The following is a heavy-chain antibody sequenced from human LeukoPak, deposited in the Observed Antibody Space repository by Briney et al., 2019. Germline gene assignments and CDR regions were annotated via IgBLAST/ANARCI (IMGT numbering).Heavy chain of an antibody. Sequence: SETLPLTCTVSGGSISSYYWSWIRQPPGKGLEWIGYIYYSGSTNYNPSLKSRVTISVDTSKNQFSLKLSPVTAADTAVYCCARELAAAGTINWLDPWGQGTLVTVSS. CDR1: GGSISSYY. CDR3: ARELAAAGTINWLDP. J-gene: IGHJ5*02. D-gene: IGHD6-13*01. V-gene: IGHV4-59*01. CDR2: IYYSGST.